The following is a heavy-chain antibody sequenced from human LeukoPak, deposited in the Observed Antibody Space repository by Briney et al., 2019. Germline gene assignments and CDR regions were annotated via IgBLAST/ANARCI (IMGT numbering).Heavy chain of an antibody. CDR1: GYIFTSYG. D-gene: IGHD4-11*01. V-gene: IGHV1-18*01. CDR3: ARAQTTLLLDY. Sequence: ASVKVSCKAAGYIFTSYGIIWVRQAPGQGLQWMGWISAHNGNTNYAQKLQGRVTMTTDTSTSTVYMELRSLRSDDTAVYYCARAQTTLLLDYWGQGTLVTVSS. CDR2: ISAHNGNT. J-gene: IGHJ4*02.